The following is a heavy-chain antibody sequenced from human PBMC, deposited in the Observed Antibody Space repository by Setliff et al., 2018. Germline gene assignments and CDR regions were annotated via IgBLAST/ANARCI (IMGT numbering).Heavy chain of an antibody. CDR1: GFTISSYW. CDR3: AREVWNIYDNDNSWSGYSDH. J-gene: IGHJ4*02. CDR2: IRQDGTNK. V-gene: IGHV3-7*03. D-gene: IGHD3-3*01. Sequence: LRLSCVASGFTISSYWMAWVRQAPGKGLEWVADIRQDGTNKYYVDSVEGRFTISRDNAKNSLYLQMNSLRAEDTALYYCAREVWNIYDNDNSWSGYSDHWGQGTLVTVSS.